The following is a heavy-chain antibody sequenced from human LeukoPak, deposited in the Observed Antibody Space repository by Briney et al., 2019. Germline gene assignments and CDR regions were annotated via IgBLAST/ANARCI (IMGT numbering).Heavy chain of an antibody. CDR3: AGPYYYDSSGRPGWFDP. CDR2: TYYKSKWYN. Sequence: SQTLSLTCDISGDSVSSNSATWNWIRQSPSRGLEWLGRTYYKSKWYNDYAVSVKSRVTINPDTSKNQFSLQLNSVTPEDTAVYYCAGPYYYDSSGRPGWFDPWGQGTLVTVSS. J-gene: IGHJ5*02. D-gene: IGHD3-22*01. CDR1: GDSVSSNSAT. V-gene: IGHV6-1*01.